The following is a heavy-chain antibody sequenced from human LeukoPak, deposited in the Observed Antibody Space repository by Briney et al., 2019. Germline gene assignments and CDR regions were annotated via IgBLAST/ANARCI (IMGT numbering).Heavy chain of an antibody. D-gene: IGHD3-9*01. CDR1: GFTFSSYE. V-gene: IGHV3-48*03. CDR2: ISSSGSTI. J-gene: IGHJ4*02. Sequence: GGSLRLSCAASGFTFSSYEMNWVRQAPGKGLEWVSYISSSGSTIYYADSVKGRFTISRDNAKNSLYQQMNSLRAEDTAVYYCARDAVLRYFEWTPYYFDYWGQGTLVTVSS. CDR3: ARDAVLRYFEWTPYYFDY.